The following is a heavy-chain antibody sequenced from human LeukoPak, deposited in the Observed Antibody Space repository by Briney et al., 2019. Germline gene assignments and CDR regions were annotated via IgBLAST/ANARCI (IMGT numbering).Heavy chain of an antibody. V-gene: IGHV1-3*01. CDR3: ARGLKKDTAMVLLGY. J-gene: IGHJ4*02. Sequence: GASVTVSCKASGYTFTSYAMHWVRQAPGQRLEWMGWINAGNGNTKYSQKFQGRVTITRDTSASTAYMELSSLRSEDTAVYYCARGLKKDTAMVLLGYWGQGTLVTVSS. D-gene: IGHD5-18*01. CDR1: GYTFTSYA. CDR2: INAGNGNT.